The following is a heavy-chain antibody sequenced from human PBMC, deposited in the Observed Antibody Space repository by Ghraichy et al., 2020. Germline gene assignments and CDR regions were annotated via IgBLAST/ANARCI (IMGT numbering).Heavy chain of an antibody. J-gene: IGHJ6*02. V-gene: IGHV4-34*01. CDR3: ARGPRWLQPSSVYYYYYGMDV. CDR2: INHSGST. D-gene: IGHD5-24*01. Sequence: SETLSLTCAVYGGSFSGYYWSWIRQPPGKGLEWIGEINHSGSTNYNPSLKSRVTISVDTSKNQFSLKLSSVTAADTAVYYCARGPRWLQPSSVYYYYYGMDVWGQGTTVTVSS. CDR1: GGSFSGYY.